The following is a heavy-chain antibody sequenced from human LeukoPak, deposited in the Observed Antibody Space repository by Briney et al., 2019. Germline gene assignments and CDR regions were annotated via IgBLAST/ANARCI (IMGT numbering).Heavy chain of an antibody. CDR3: ARQRNRSGSYYYNWFDP. CDR1: GFTFSSFS. Sequence: GSLRLSCAASGFTFSSFSMNWVRQAPGKGLEWIGEINHSGSTNYNPSLKSRVTISVDTSKNQFSLKLSSVTAADTAVYYCARQRNRSGSYYYNWFDPWGQGTLVTVSS. J-gene: IGHJ5*02. CDR2: INHSGST. D-gene: IGHD1-26*01. V-gene: IGHV4-34*01.